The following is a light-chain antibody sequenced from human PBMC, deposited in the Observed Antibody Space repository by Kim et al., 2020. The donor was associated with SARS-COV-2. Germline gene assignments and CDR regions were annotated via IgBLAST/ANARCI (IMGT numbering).Light chain of an antibody. J-gene: IGLJ3*02. CDR1: RGSGTIATNY. V-gene: IGLV6-57*03. CDR2: EDK. Sequence: VTLSCPRSRGSGTIATNYVHWDQQRPGSAPTTLIYEDKQRPSGVPDRFSGSIDTSSNSASLTISGLRAEDEADYYCQYYHGTNWVFGGGTQLTVL. CDR3: QYYHGTNWV.